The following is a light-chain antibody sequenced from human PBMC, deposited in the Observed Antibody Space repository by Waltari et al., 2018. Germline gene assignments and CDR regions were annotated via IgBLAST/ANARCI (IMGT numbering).Light chain of an antibody. CDR1: QSVLYSSNNKNY. V-gene: IGKV4-1*01. CDR3: QQYYSTPQT. J-gene: IGKJ1*01. CDR2: WAS. Sequence: DHVMTQSPDSLAVSLGERATINCKYSQSVLYSSNNKNYLAWYQQKPGQPPKLLIYWASTRESGVPDRFSGSGSGTDFTLTISSLQAEDVAVYYCQQYYSTPQTFGQGTKVEIK.